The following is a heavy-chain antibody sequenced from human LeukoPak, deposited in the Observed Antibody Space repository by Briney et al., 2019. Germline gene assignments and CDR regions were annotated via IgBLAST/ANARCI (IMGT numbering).Heavy chain of an antibody. J-gene: IGHJ4*02. V-gene: IGHV3-53*01. Sequence: GALRLSCSASGFTVRSSFMPWVRQAPGKGLGWVAIMYSGGTTHYADSVPGRFTISRDNSKNTLYLQMNSLRAEDTAIYYCARLYYYVSGTYSRYFDYWGQGTLVTVSS. CDR1: GFTVRSSF. CDR3: ARLYYYVSGTYSRYFDY. D-gene: IGHD3-10*01. CDR2: MYSGGTT.